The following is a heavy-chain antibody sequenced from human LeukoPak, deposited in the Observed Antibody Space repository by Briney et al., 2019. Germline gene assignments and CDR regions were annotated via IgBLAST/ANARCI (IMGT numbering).Heavy chain of an antibody. Sequence: PSETLSLTCTVSGGSISGFYWSWIRQPAGKGLEWIGRIYSSGNTHYNPSHRSRVTMSVDTSKSQFSLSLNYVTAADTALYYCARTSATGATFFDFWGQGILVTVSS. CDR3: ARTSATGATFFDF. D-gene: IGHD1-26*01. V-gene: IGHV4-4*07. CDR2: IYSSGNT. J-gene: IGHJ4*02. CDR1: GGSISGFY.